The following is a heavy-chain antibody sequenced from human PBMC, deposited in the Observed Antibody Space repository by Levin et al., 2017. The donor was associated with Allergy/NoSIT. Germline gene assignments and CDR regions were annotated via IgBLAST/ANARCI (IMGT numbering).Heavy chain of an antibody. J-gene: IGHJ4*02. CDR2: IYHSGST. V-gene: IGHV4-38-2*01. CDR3: ARSYYDYIWGSYRSWTVLDY. Sequence: SETLSLTCAVSGYSISSGYYWGWIRQPPGKGLEWIGSIYHSGSTYYNPSLKSRVTISVDTSKNQFSLKLSSVTAADTAVYYCARSYYDYIWGSYRSWTVLDYWGQGTLVTVSS. D-gene: IGHD3-16*02. CDR1: GYSISSGYY.